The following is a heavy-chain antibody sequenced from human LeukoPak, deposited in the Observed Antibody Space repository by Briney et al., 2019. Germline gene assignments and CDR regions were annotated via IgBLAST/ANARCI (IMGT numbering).Heavy chain of an antibody. CDR2: IYYSGST. Sequence: SETLSLTCTVSGGSISSYYWSWIRQPPGKGLEWIGYIYYSGSTNYNPSLKSRVTISVDTSKNQFSLKLSSVTAADTAVYYCARDRGYCSGGSCYYNWFDPWGQGTLVTVSS. CDR1: GGSISSYY. V-gene: IGHV4-59*01. D-gene: IGHD2-15*01. J-gene: IGHJ5*02. CDR3: ARDRGYCSGGSCYYNWFDP.